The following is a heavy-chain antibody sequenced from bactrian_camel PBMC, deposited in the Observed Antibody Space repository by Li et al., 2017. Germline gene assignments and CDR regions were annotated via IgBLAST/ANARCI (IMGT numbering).Heavy chain of an antibody. CDR1: GYASSSYC. CDR2: TFIGGMNS. CDR3: AVGANGCTATTWPSPSSYTY. V-gene: IGHV3S14*01. D-gene: IGHD4*01. Sequence: HVQLVESGGGSVQEGGSLRLSCGGSGYASSSYCLGWFRQAPGKEREAVATTFIGGMNSDYAGSGKGRFTISQDYDKNMLYLQMNVLKPDDTAMYYCAVGANGCTATTWPSPSSYTYWGQGTQVTVS. J-gene: IGHJ4*01.